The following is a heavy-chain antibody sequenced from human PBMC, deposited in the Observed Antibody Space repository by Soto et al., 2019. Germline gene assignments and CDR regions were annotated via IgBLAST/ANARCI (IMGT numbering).Heavy chain of an antibody. CDR2: ITNNGGST. D-gene: IGHD6-19*01. CDR1: GFTFSNYA. CDR3: AKGIAVAGPFDY. V-gene: IGHV3-64*04. Sequence: GGSLRLSCSASGFTFSNYAIHWVRQAPGKGLEYVAAITNNGGSTKYADSVKGRFTISRDNSKNTLYLQMNRLRAEDTAVYYCAKGIAVAGPFDYWGQGTLVTVSS. J-gene: IGHJ4*02.